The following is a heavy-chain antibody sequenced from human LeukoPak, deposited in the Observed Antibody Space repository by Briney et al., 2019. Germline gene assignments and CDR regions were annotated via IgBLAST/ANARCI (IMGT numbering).Heavy chain of an antibody. V-gene: IGHV1-18*01. CDR3: ARPYYDSSAPPYDY. D-gene: IGHD3-22*01. J-gene: IGHJ4*02. Sequence: GASVKVSCKASGYTFTSYGISWVRRAPGQGLEWMGWISAYNGNTNYAQKLQGRVTMTTDTSTSTAYMELRSLRSDDTAVYYCARPYYDSSAPPYDYWGQGTLVTVSS. CDR1: GYTFTSYG. CDR2: ISAYNGNT.